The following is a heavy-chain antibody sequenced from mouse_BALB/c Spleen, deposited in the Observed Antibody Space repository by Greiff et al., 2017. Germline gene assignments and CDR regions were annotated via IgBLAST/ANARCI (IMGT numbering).Heavy chain of an antibody. CDR2: ISSGGSYT. Sequence: EVQGVESGGDLVKPGGSLKLSCAASGFTFSSYGMSWVRQTPDKRLEWVATISSGGSYTYYPDSVKGRFTISRDNAKNTLYLQMSSLKSEDTAMYYCARHDGNYGGAMDYWGQGTSVTVSS. CDR1: GFTFSSYG. CDR3: ARHDGNYGGAMDY. D-gene: IGHD2-1*01. V-gene: IGHV5-6*01. J-gene: IGHJ4*01.